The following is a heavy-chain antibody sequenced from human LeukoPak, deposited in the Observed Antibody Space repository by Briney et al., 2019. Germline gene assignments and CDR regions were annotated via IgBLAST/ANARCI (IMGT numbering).Heavy chain of an antibody. D-gene: IGHD3-10*01. V-gene: IGHV4-34*01. J-gene: IGHJ4*02. Sequence: SETLSLTCAVYGGSFSGYYWSWIRQPPGKGLEWIGEIHHSGSTNYNPSLESRVTISVDTSKNQFSLKLSSVSAADTAVYYCARGRYYGSGSYRYFDYWGQGTLVTVSS. CDR1: GGSFSGYY. CDR2: IHHSGST. CDR3: ARGRYYGSGSYRYFDY.